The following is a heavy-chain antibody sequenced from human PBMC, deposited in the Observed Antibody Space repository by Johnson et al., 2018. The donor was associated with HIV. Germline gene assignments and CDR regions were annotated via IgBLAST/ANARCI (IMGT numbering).Heavy chain of an antibody. J-gene: IGHJ3*02. V-gene: IGHV3-33*06. Sequence: VHLVESGGGVVQPGRSLRLSCAASGFTFSSFGMHWVRQAPGKGLEWVAVIWYDGSNRYYADSVKGRFTISRDNSRNTLYLQMNSLRVEDTAVYYCAKDMAHSGSYHRPLPGSFDIWGQGTMVTVSS. CDR3: AKDMAHSGSYHRPLPGSFDI. CDR2: IWYDGSNR. D-gene: IGHD1-26*01. CDR1: GFTFSSFG.